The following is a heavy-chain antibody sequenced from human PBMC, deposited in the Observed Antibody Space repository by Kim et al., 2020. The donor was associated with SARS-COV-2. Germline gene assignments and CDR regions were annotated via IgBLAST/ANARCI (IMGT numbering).Heavy chain of an antibody. CDR1: GFTFSSYA. Sequence: GGSLRLSCAASGFTFSSYAMSWVRQAPGKGLECVSTITYAGATTFYADSVKGQFTVSRDNSRNMLYLQMNSLRAEDTAIYYCAKRAGSVGVTGKRAFDVWGQGTMVTVSS. CDR3: AKRAGSVGVTGKRAFDV. J-gene: IGHJ3*01. D-gene: IGHD6-19*01. V-gene: IGHV3-23*01. CDR2: ITYAGATT.